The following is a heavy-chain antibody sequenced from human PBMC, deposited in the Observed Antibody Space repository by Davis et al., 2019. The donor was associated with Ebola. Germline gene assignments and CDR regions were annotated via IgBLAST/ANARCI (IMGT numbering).Heavy chain of an antibody. CDR3: ARGDSSSSYGNYYYYGMDV. CDR1: GGTFSGYY. CDR2: INHSGST. V-gene: IGHV4-34*01. J-gene: IGHJ6*02. Sequence: MPSETLSLTCAVYGGTFSGYYWSWIRQPPGKGLEWIGEINHSGSTNYNPSLKSRVTISVDTSKNQFSLKLSSVTDADTAVYYCARGDSSSSYGNYYYYGMDVWGQGTTVTVSS. D-gene: IGHD6-6*01.